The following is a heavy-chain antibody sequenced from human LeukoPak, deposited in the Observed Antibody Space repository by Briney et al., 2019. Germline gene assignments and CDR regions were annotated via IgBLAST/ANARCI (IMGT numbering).Heavy chain of an antibody. CDR3: ARSTDSWTNYYGMDV. J-gene: IGHJ6*02. Sequence: SGTLSLTCTVSGDSIRSSNYYWGWIRQPPGKGLEWIGSIYYSGSTYYNPSLKSRVTISVDTSKNQFSLKLSSVTDTAVYYCARSTDSWTNYYGMDVWGQGTTVTVSS. CDR1: GDSIRSSNYY. CDR2: IYYSGST. V-gene: IGHV4-39*01. D-gene: IGHD3/OR15-3a*01.